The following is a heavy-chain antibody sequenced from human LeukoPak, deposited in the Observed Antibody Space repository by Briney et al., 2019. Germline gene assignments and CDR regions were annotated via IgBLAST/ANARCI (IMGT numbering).Heavy chain of an antibody. CDR2: ISSSGSAI. CDR3: ARLGYRYGGYFDY. V-gene: IGHV3-48*03. Sequence: PGGSLRLSCSASGFTFSSYAMHWVRQAPGKGLEWVSYISSSGSAIYYADSAKGRFTISRDNAKKSLYLQMNSLRAEDTAVYYCARLGYRYGGYFDYWGQGTLVTVSS. D-gene: IGHD5-18*01. CDR1: GFTFSSYA. J-gene: IGHJ4*02.